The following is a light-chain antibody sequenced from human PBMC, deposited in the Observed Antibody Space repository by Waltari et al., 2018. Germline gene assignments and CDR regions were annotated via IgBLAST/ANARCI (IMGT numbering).Light chain of an antibody. Sequence: QSVLTQPPSASGTPGQRVTISCSGSSSNIGDHNINWSQQLPGTAPKRLIYSNNQRPSGVPARFSGSKSGTSASLAISGLQSEDEADYYCATWDSSLNGFYVFGTGTKVTVL. J-gene: IGLJ1*01. CDR3: ATWDSSLNGFYV. CDR1: SSNIGDHN. V-gene: IGLV1-44*01. CDR2: SNN.